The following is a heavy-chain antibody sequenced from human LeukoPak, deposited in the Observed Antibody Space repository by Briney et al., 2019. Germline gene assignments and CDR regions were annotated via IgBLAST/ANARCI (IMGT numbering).Heavy chain of an antibody. J-gene: IGHJ1*01. Sequence: EASVKVSCKASGYTFNNYGISWVRQAPGQGLEWMGRISAYNGNTNYAQKVQGRVTMTTDTSTSTAYMELRSLRSDDTAVYYCARDSADCSGGSCYSAEYFQHWGQGTLVTVSS. CDR2: ISAYNGNT. CDR3: ARDSADCSGGSCYSAEYFQH. D-gene: IGHD2-15*01. CDR1: GYTFNNYG. V-gene: IGHV1-18*01.